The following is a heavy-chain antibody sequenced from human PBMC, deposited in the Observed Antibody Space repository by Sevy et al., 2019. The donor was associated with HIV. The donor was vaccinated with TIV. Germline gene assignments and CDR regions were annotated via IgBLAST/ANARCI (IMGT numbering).Heavy chain of an antibody. Sequence: GGSLRLSCTASGFTFGDYAMSWVRQAPGKGLEWVGFIRSKAYGGTTEYAASVKGRFTISRDDSKSIAYLQMNSLKTEDTAVYYCTRALMTTVTTWYYYGMDVWGQGTTVTVSS. CDR2: IRSKAYGGTT. CDR3: TRALMTTVTTWYYYGMDV. D-gene: IGHD4-17*01. J-gene: IGHJ6*02. CDR1: GFTFGDYA. V-gene: IGHV3-49*04.